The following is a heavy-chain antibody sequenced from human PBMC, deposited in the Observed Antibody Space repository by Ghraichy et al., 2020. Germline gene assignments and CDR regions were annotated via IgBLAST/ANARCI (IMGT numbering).Heavy chain of an antibody. CDR2: ITSSGNRM. V-gene: IGHV3-11*01. D-gene: IGHD5-24*01. CDR1: GFTFSDHY. Sequence: GGSLRLSCAASGFTFSDHYMSWIRQAPGKGLECLSYITSSGNRMYYADSVKGRFTVSRDNTKNSLYLQMNSLRAEDTAVYYCTTGTWLDNWGQGTLVTVSA. CDR3: TTGTWLDN. J-gene: IGHJ4*02.